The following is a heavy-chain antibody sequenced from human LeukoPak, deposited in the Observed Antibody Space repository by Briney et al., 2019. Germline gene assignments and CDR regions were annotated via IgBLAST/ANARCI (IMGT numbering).Heavy chain of an antibody. Sequence: QPGGSLRLSCAASGFTFSSYWMHWLRQAPGKGLVWVSRINSDGSSTSYADSVKGRFTISRDNAKNTLYLQMNSLRAEDTAVYYCARGDDIGDRGYFDYWGQGTLVTVSS. CDR3: ARGDDIGDRGYFDY. V-gene: IGHV3-74*01. CDR2: INSDGSST. J-gene: IGHJ4*02. D-gene: IGHD3-9*01. CDR1: GFTFSSYW.